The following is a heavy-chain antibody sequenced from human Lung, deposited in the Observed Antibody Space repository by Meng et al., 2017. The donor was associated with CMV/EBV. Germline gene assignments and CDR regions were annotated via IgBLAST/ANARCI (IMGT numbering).Heavy chain of an antibody. CDR1: GASMSSDY. CDR2: VYHMGNT. Sequence: GSLRLSCTVSGASMSSDYWSWIRQSPGKGLEWVASVYHMGNTNYNPSLKSRATISLDTSKSQFSLKLISVTGADTAIYYCAKGGGSWFGPWGQGTTVTVSS. V-gene: IGHV4-59*12. D-gene: IGHD3-10*01. J-gene: IGHJ6*02. CDR3: AKGGGSWFGP.